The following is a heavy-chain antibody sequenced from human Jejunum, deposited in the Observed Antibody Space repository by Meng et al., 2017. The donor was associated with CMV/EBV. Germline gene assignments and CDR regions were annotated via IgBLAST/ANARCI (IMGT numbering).Heavy chain of an antibody. CDR1: GASSIRPSYP. CDR3: VRVDTMTTFLLDS. J-gene: IGHJ4*02. CDR2: ISYTGST. V-gene: IGHV4-39*07. Sequence: GASSIRPSYPWGWVRQSPGKGLAWVGSISYTGSTYYNPSLERRLTISVDRSKNQFSLRLTTATAADAAVYYCVRVDTMTTFLLDSWGPGTLGTVSS. D-gene: IGHD4-11*01.